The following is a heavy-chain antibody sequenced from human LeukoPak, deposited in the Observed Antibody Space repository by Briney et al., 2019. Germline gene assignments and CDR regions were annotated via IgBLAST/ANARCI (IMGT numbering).Heavy chain of an antibody. CDR1: GFTFSSYV. CDR3: AKVRYFGPSAFDI. D-gene: IGHD3-9*01. V-gene: IGHV3-30*18. J-gene: IGHJ3*02. Sequence: GGSLRLSCAASGFTFSSYVMHWVRQAPGKGLEWVAVISSDGSNKYYADSVKGRFTISRDNSKNTLYLQMNSLRAEDTAVYYCAKVRYFGPSAFDIWGQGTMVTVSS. CDR2: ISSDGSNK.